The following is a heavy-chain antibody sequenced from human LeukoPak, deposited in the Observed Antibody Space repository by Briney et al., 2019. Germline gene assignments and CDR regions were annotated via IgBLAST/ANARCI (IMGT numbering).Heavy chain of an antibody. J-gene: IGHJ4*02. CDR2: VHYSGRT. V-gene: IGHV4-59*01. CDR3: AKFGGSFPLLDY. Sequence: AETLSLTCTVSGGSISTYYWSWIRQPPGKGLEWIAYVHYSGRTNYNPSLKSRVTISVDTSKKHLSLKLSSVTAADTAVYYCAKFGGSFPLLDYWCQGTLVTVS. D-gene: IGHD1-26*01. CDR1: GGSISTYY.